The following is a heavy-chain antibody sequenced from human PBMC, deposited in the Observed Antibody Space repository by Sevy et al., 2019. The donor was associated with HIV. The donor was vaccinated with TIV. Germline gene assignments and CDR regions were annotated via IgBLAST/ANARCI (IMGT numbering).Heavy chain of an antibody. Sequence: SETLSLTCTVSGGSISSNGYYWSWIRQHPGKGLEWIGYIFYSGSTYYNPSLKSRVSISVDTSKNEFSLKLSSVTAAHTAVYYCARDRYSSSPWDYFNALDVWGQGTTVTVSS. CDR3: ARDRYSSSPWDYFNALDV. J-gene: IGHJ6*02. CDR2: IFYSGST. V-gene: IGHV4-31*03. D-gene: IGHD6-6*01. CDR1: GGSISSNGYY.